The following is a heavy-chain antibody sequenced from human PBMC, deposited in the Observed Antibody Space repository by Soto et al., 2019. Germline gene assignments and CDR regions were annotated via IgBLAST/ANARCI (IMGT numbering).Heavy chain of an antibody. D-gene: IGHD5-12*01. CDR3: ARHGVPQWLRWDEFDY. J-gene: IGHJ4*02. CDR1: GGSISSSSYY. Sequence: SETLSLTCTVSGGSISSSSYYWGWIRQPPGKGLEWIGSIYYSGSTYYNPSLKSRVTISVDTSKNQFSLKLSSVTAADTAVYYCARHGVPQWLRWDEFDYWGQGTLVTVSS. CDR2: IYYSGST. V-gene: IGHV4-39*01.